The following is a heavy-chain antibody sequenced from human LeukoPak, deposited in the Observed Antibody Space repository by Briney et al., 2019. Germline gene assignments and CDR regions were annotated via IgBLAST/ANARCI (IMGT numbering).Heavy chain of an antibody. CDR3: AIRTGTYPYYFDY. V-gene: IGHV1-18*01. Sequence: ASVKLSCKASGYSFTSFGLSWVRQAPGQGLEWMGWISTYNGNTNYAQNLQGRVTMTRDTSTSTAYMELRSLRSDDTALYYSAIRTGTYPYYFDYWGQGTLVAVSS. J-gene: IGHJ4*02. CDR2: ISTYNGNT. CDR1: GYSFTSFG. D-gene: IGHD1-26*01.